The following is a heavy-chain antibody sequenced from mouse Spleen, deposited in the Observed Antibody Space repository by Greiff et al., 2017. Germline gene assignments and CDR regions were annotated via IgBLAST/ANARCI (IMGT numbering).Heavy chain of an antibody. Sequence: QVQLQQSGPGLVQPSQSLSITCTVSGFSLTSYGVHWVRQSPGKGLEWLGVIWRGGSTDYNAAFMSRLSITKDNSKSQVFFKMNSLQADDTAIYYCAKNDYDLDYYAMDYWGQGTSVTVSS. CDR2: IWRGGST. J-gene: IGHJ4*01. CDR3: AKNDYDLDYYAMDY. CDR1: GFSLTSYG. V-gene: IGHV2-5*01. D-gene: IGHD2-4*01.